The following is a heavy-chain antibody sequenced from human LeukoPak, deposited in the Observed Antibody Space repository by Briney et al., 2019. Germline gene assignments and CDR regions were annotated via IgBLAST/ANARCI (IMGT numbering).Heavy chain of an antibody. CDR1: GYSFTSYW. D-gene: IGHD5-12*01. V-gene: IGHV5-51*01. CDR2: IYPGDSDT. J-gene: IGHJ4*02. Sequence: GESLKISCKGSGYSFTSYWIGWVRQMPGKGLEWMGIIYPGDSDTRYSPSFQGQVTISADKSISTAYLQWSSLKASDTAMYYCARPETDRSGYDHPGYFDYWGQGTLVTVSS. CDR3: ARPETDRSGYDHPGYFDY.